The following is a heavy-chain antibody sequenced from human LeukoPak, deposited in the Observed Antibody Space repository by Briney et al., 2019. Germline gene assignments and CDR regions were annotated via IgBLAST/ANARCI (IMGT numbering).Heavy chain of an antibody. CDR3: AKDRTGYCSSTSCCPFDY. CDR2: IRYDGSNK. J-gene: IGHJ4*02. Sequence: GGSLRLSCAASGFTFDDYGMHWVRQAPGKGLEWVAFIRYDGSNKYYADSVKGRFTISRDNSKNTLYLQMNSLRAEDTAVYYCAKDRTGYCSSTSCCPFDYWGQGTLVTVSS. V-gene: IGHV3-30*02. D-gene: IGHD2-2*01. CDR1: GFTFDDYG.